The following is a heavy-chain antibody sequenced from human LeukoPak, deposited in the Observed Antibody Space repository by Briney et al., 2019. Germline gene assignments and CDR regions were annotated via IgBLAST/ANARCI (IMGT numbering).Heavy chain of an antibody. CDR1: GYSISSGYY. CDR3: ARYTPRYCSSTSCYYFDY. CDR2: IYRSGST. J-gene: IGHJ4*02. D-gene: IGHD2-2*01. Sequence: SETLSLTCAVSGYSISSGYYWGWIRQPPGKGLEWIGSIYRSGSTYYNPSLKSRVTISVDTSKNQFSLRLSSVTAADTAVYYCARYTPRYCSSTSCYYFDYWGQGTLVTVSS. V-gene: IGHV4-38-2*01.